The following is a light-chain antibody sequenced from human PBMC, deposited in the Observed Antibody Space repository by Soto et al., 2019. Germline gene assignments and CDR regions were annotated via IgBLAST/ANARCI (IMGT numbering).Light chain of an antibody. CDR2: GAS. CDR3: QQYKDWPPLT. J-gene: IGKJ4*01. CDR1: KNVNIN. V-gene: IGKV3D-15*01. Sequence: EIVMTQSPVTLSVSPGERVTLSCRASKNVNINLAWYQQRPGQAPRFLIYGASNRASGIPDRFSGSGSGTDFTLTISSLEPDDFALHYCQQYKDWPPLTFGGGTRVEIK.